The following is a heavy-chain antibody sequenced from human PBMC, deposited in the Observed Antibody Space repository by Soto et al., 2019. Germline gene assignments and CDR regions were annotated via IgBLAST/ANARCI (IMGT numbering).Heavy chain of an antibody. Sequence: PSDTLSLTCTVSGGSISSGGYYWSWILQHPGKGLEWIGYIYYSGSTYYNPSLKSRVTISVDTSKNQFSLKLSSVTAADTAVYYCAKVPRWEQQLVLYYYYGMDVWGQGTTVTVSS. V-gene: IGHV4-31*03. CDR3: AKVPRWEQQLVLYYYYGMDV. J-gene: IGHJ6*02. CDR2: IYYSGST. D-gene: IGHD6-13*01. CDR1: GGSISSGGYY.